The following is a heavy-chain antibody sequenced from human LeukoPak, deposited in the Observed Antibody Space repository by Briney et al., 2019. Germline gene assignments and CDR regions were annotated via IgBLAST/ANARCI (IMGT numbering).Heavy chain of an antibody. CDR2: IIPILGIA. V-gene: IGHV1-69*04. CDR1: GGTFSSYA. CDR3: AREGYCTNGVCYTGENYYYGMDV. Sequence: SVKVSCKASGGTFSSYAISWVRQAPGQGLEWMGRIIPILGIANYAQKFQGRVTITADKSTSTAYMELSSLRSEDTAVYYCAREGYCTNGVCYTGENYYYGMDVWGQGTTVTVSS. J-gene: IGHJ6*02. D-gene: IGHD2-8*01.